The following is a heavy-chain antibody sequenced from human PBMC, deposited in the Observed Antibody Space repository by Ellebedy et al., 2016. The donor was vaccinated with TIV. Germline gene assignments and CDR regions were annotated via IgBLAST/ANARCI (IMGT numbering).Heavy chain of an antibody. CDR1: GWSFIGYY. D-gene: IGHD6-19*01. J-gene: IGHJ1*01. V-gene: IGHV4-34*01. CDR3: ARVSSGWYHFQQ. CDR2: INHSGST. Sequence: MPSETLSLTCGVSGWSFIGYYWTWIRQPPGKGLEWVGEINHSGSTSYNPSLESRVTISIDTSKNQFSLKLSSVTAGDTALYYCARVSSGWYHFQQWGQGTLVTVSS.